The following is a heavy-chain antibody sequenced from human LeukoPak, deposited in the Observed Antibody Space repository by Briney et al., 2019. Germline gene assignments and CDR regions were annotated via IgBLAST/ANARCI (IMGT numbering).Heavy chain of an antibody. CDR1: GFTFDDYA. Sequence: GRSLRLSCAASGFTFDDYAMHWVRRAPGKGLTWVSGISWNSANIGYADSVKGRFTISRDNAKNSLYLQMDSLRAEDTAFYYCTKTLFGSGSPNAFDIWGQGTMVTVSS. CDR2: ISWNSANI. CDR3: TKTLFGSGSPNAFDI. V-gene: IGHV3-9*01. D-gene: IGHD3-10*01. J-gene: IGHJ3*02.